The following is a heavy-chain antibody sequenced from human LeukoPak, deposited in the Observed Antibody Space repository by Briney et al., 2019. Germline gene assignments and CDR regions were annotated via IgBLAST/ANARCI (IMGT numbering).Heavy chain of an antibody. D-gene: IGHD2-15*01. CDR3: ARIMGYCSGGSCYPNWFDP. Sequence: GESLKISCKGSGDSFTSYWIGWLRQMPGKGLEWMGIIYAGDSDTRYSPSFQGQVTISADKSISTAYLQWSSLKASDTAMYYCARIMGYCSGGSCYPNWFDPWGQGTLVTVSS. J-gene: IGHJ5*02. CDR1: GDSFTSYW. CDR2: IYAGDSDT. V-gene: IGHV5-51*01.